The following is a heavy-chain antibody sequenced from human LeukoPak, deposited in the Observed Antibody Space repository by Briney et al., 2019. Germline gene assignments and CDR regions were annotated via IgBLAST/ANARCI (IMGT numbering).Heavy chain of an antibody. CDR1: GFTFSSYA. J-gene: IGHJ4*02. CDR3: ARDYHGDYGHFDY. D-gene: IGHD4-17*01. Sequence: GGSLRLSCAASGFTFSSYAMSWVRQAPGKGLEWVSGISGSGDNTYYADSVKGRFTISRDNSKNTLYLQMNSLRAEDTAVYYCARDYHGDYGHFDYWGQGTLVTVSS. V-gene: IGHV3-23*01. CDR2: ISGSGDNT.